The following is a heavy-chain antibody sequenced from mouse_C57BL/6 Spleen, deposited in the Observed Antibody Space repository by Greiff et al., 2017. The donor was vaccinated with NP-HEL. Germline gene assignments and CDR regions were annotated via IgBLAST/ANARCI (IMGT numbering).Heavy chain of an antibody. D-gene: IGHD3-3*01. CDR3: ARRGTYYYAMDY. CDR1: GYTFTSYW. CDR2: IDPSDSYT. V-gene: IGHV1-50*01. Sequence: VKLMESGAELVKPGASVKLSCKAPGYTFTSYWMQWVKQRPGQGLEWIGEIDPSDSYTNYNQKFKGKATLTVDTSSSTAYMQLSSLTSEDSAVYYCARRGTYYYAMDYWGQGTSVTVSS. J-gene: IGHJ4*01.